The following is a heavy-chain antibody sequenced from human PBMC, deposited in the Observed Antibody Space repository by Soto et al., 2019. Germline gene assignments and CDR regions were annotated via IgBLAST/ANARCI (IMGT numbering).Heavy chain of an antibody. V-gene: IGHV2-5*02. CDR2: IYWDDDK. CDR3: AHYDRVYSDGWDDFDY. Sequence: QITLKESGPTLVKPTQTLTLTCTFSGFSHSTNGVGVGSFRQPPGKALEWLALIYWDDDKRYSLSLKSRLTITKGTSKRHVVLTITNVDTLGTATYHSAHYDRVYSDGWDDFDYWGQGTLVAVSS. CDR1: GFSHSTNGVG. D-gene: IGHD5-18*01. J-gene: IGHJ4*02.